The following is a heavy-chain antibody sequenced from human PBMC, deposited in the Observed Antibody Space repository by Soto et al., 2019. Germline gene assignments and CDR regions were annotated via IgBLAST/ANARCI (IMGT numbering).Heavy chain of an antibody. CDR1: GYTFRNYA. CDR2: INVDNGNT. CDR3: ARGDGPGSWRLGY. V-gene: IGHV1-3*01. D-gene: IGHD3-10*01. Sequence: QVHLVQSGAEVKTPGASVKVSCKTSGYTFRNYAIHWVRQAPGQRLEWLGDINVDNGNTEYSQNFQDRVTITRDTSASTGYMELSSLTSQDTAVYYCARGDGPGSWRLGYWGQGTLVTVSS. J-gene: IGHJ4*02.